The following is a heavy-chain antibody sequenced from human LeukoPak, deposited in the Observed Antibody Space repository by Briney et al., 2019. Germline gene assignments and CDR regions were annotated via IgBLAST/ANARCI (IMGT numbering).Heavy chain of an antibody. CDR2: IIESGGST. CDR3: AKAQSGSGWSFFDY. CDR1: GFTFSTYA. D-gene: IGHD3-3*01. V-gene: IGHV3-23*01. Sequence: GGSLGLSCAASGFTFSTYAMTWVRQAPGKGLEWVSGIIESGGSTFYADSVKGRFSISRDNSKNTLYLQMNSLRAEDTALYYCAKAQSGSGWSFFDYWGQGTLVTVSS. J-gene: IGHJ4*02.